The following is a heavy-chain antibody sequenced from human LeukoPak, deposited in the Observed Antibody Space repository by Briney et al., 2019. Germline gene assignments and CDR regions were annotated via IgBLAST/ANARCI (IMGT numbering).Heavy chain of an antibody. CDR3: ARGHRWQPTRLGC. V-gene: IGHV4-34*01. J-gene: IGHJ4*02. CDR2: INDSGST. D-gene: IGHD2-15*01. Sequence: SETLSLTCAVYGESFSGYYWTWIRQPPGKGLEWIGEINDSGSTKYNPSLKSRVTMSVDTSKSQFSLKLRSVTAADTAMYYCARGHRWQPTRLGCWGQGTLVTVSS. CDR1: GESFSGYY.